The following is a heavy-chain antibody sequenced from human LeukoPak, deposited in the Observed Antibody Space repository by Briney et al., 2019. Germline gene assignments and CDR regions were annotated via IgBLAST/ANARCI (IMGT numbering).Heavy chain of an antibody. CDR1: GVSFSGYY. CDR2: INHSGST. Sequence: PSETLSLTCAVYGVSFSGYYWSWIRQPPGKGLEWIGEINHSGSTNYNPSLKSRVNISVDTSKNQFSLKLSSVTAADTAVYYCARDKRHLGYCSGGSCYSRYYYYYGMDVWGQGTTVTVSS. D-gene: IGHD2-15*01. V-gene: IGHV4-34*01. CDR3: ARDKRHLGYCSGGSCYSRYYYYYGMDV. J-gene: IGHJ6*02.